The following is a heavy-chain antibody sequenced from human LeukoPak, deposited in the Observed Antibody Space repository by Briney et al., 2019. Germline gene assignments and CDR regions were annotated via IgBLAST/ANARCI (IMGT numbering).Heavy chain of an antibody. V-gene: IGHV1-46*01. CDR3: ARDEVVRWSSAFDI. D-gene: IGHD2-2*01. CDR1: GYTFTSFG. J-gene: IGHJ3*02. CDR2: INPSGGST. Sequence: GASVKVSCKASGYTFTSFGISWVRQAPGQGLEWMGIINPSGGSTSYAQKFQGRVTMTRDTSTSTVYMELSSLRSEDTAVYYCARDEVVRWSSAFDIWGQGTMVTVSS.